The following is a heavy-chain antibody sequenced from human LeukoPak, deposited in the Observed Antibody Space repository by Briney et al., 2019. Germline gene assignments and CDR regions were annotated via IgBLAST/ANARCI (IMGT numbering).Heavy chain of an antibody. CDR2: FDPEDGET. J-gene: IGHJ4*02. D-gene: IGHD2-15*01. V-gene: IGHV1-24*01. Sequence: ASVKVSCKVSGYTLTELSMHWVRQAPGKGLEWMGDFDPEDGETIYAQKFQGRVTVTEDTATDTAYMELSSLGSEDTAVYYCATGEDTAGGFDYWGQGTLVTVSS. CDR1: GYTLTELS. CDR3: ATGEDTAGGFDY.